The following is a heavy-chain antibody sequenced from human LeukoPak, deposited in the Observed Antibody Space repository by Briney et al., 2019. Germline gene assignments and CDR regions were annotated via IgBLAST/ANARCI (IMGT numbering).Heavy chain of an antibody. D-gene: IGHD5-12*01. CDR2: ISGSGGST. Sequence: PGGSLRLSCAASGFTFSSYAMSWVRQAPGKGLEWVSAISGSGGSTYYADSVKGRFTISRDNSKNTLYLQMNSLRAEDTAVYYCAKDGGRYSGYDNAFVIWGQGTMVTVSS. V-gene: IGHV3-23*01. CDR1: GFTFSSYA. J-gene: IGHJ3*02. CDR3: AKDGGRYSGYDNAFVI.